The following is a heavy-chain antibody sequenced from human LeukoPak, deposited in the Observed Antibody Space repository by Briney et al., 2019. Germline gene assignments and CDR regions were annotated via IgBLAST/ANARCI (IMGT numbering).Heavy chain of an antibody. CDR3: AKWEGSNSWLYNWLDP. CDR1: GFTFSSYA. J-gene: IGHJ5*02. D-gene: IGHD6-13*01. V-gene: IGHV3-23*01. Sequence: PGGSLRLSCAASGFTFSSYAMSWVRQAPGKGREWVSAISGSGGSTFYADSVKGRFTISRDNSKNTLYLQMNSLRAEDTALYYCAKWEGSNSWLYNWLDPWGQGTLVTVSS. CDR2: ISGSGGST.